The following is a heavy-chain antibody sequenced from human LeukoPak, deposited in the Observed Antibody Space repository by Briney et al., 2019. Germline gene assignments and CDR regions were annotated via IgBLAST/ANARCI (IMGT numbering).Heavy chain of an antibody. CDR1: GFTVITDD. CDR3: ARGVEPLAANTLAY. D-gene: IGHD1-14*01. J-gene: IGHJ4*02. Sequence: GSLRLSCAASGFTVITDDMTWVRQAPGKGLEWVSVLYSDGNTKYADSVQGRFTISRDNSKNTLYLEMNSLSPDDTAVYYCARGVEPLAANTLAYWGQGTLVTVSS. CDR2: LYSDGNT. V-gene: IGHV3-53*01.